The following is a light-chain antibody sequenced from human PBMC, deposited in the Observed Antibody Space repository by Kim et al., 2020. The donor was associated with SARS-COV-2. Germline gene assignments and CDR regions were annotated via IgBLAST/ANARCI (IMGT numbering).Light chain of an antibody. CDR1: QSVSSN. J-gene: IGKJ1*01. CDR3: QQYNNWPREA. Sequence: EIVMTQSPATLSVSPGERATLSCRASQSVSSNLAWYQQKPGQAPRLLIYGASTRATGIPARFSGSGSGTEFTLTISSLQSEDFAVYYCQQYNNWPREAFGQGTKMDIK. CDR2: GAS. V-gene: IGKV3-15*01.